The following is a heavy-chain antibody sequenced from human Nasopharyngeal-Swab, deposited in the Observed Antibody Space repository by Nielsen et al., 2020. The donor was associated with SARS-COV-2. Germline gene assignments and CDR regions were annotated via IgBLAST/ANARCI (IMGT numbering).Heavy chain of an antibody. J-gene: IGHJ6*02. CDR3: ARGDFWSGFQREGNYYGMDV. Sequence: WVRQAPGQGLEWMGGIIPIFGTANYARKFQGRVTITADKSTSTAYMELSSLRSEDTAVYYCARGDFWSGFQREGNYYGMDVWGQGTTVTVSS. V-gene: IGHV1-69*06. CDR2: IIPIFGTA. D-gene: IGHD3-3*01.